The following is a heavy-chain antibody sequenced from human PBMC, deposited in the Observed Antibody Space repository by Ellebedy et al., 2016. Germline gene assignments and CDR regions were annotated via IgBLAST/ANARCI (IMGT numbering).Heavy chain of an antibody. J-gene: IGHJ4*02. Sequence: GESLKISXAASGFTFSDYYMSWIRQAPGKGLEWVSYISSSSSYTNYADSVKGRFTISRDNAKNSLYLQMNSLRAEDTAVYYCARAHSSGFVTDYWGQGTLVTISS. CDR3: ARAHSSGFVTDY. V-gene: IGHV3-11*06. D-gene: IGHD3-22*01. CDR1: GFTFSDYY. CDR2: ISSSSSYT.